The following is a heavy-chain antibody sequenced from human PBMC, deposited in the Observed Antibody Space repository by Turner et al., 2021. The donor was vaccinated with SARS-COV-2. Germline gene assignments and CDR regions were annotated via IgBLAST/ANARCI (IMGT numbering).Heavy chain of an antibody. CDR3: ARTYSSTPMDV. J-gene: IGHJ6*02. CDR1: GFTFRSFA. V-gene: IGHV3-30-3*01. D-gene: IGHD6-13*01. Sequence: VQLVEAGGGLVQPGGSLRLSCSASGFTFRSFAMHWVPQAPGKGLEWVAVISYDGSSKQFTDSVKGRCTNSRDNSKDTLDMELNSLRVEDTAVYYCARTYSSTPMDVWGQGTTVTVSS. CDR2: ISYDGSSK.